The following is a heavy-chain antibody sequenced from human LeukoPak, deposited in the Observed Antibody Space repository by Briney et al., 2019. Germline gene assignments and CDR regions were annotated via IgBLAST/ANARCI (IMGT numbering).Heavy chain of an antibody. D-gene: IGHD4-17*01. J-gene: IGHJ5*02. CDR3: AKDNYGDYVMGT. V-gene: IGHV3-23*01. CDR2: ISGSGGST. CDR1: GFTFSSYA. Sequence: GGSLRLSCAASGFTFSSYAMCWVRQAPGKGLEWVSAISGSGGSTYYADSVKGRFTISRDNSKNTLYLQMNSLRAEDTAVYYCAKDNYGDYVMGTWGQGTLVTVSS.